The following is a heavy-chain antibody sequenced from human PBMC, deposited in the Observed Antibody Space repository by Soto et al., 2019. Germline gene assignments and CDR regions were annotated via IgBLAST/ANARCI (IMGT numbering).Heavy chain of an antibody. CDR2: ISAYNGKT. CDR3: ARGGWNAGPGTVDL. Sequence: QVQLVQSGTEVKTPGASVKVSCHASGYTFTNYGINWGRQAPGQGLEWMAWISAYNGKTHHAPFVQDRVTMTTDTSTRTTYMDLTSLRSGGTAVYYCARGGWNAGPGTVDLWGQGTMVTVSS. CDR1: GYTFTNYG. J-gene: IGHJ3*01. V-gene: IGHV1-18*04. D-gene: IGHD1-1*01.